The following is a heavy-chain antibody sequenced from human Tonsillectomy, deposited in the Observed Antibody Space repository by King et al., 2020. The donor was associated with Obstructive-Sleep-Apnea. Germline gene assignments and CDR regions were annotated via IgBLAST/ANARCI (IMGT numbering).Heavy chain of an antibody. V-gene: IGHV4-31*03. D-gene: IGHD5-12*01. CDR2: IYSAGSA. J-gene: IGHJ6*02. CDR1: GVSISSGGSY. Sequence: QLQESGPGLVKPSQTLSLTCTVSGVSISSGGSYWTWIRQHPGKGLEWIGYIYSAGSAYRNPSLTSRVTISVDSSKNQFSLKLMSVTAADTAVYYCAKSGTFYSGYSGLDVWGQGTTVTVSS. CDR3: AKSGTFYSGYSGLDV.